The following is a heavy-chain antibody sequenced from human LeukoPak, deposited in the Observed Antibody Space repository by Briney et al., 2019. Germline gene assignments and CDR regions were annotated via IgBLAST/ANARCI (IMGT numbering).Heavy chain of an antibody. Sequence: GGSLRLSCAASGFTFSSYAMSWVRQAPGKGLEWVSSISGSGNRTYYADSVKGRYTISRDNSKNTLFLQMNSLRAEDTAVYYCAKNLYCGGGSCYPSALGMDVWGQGTTVTVSS. V-gene: IGHV3-23*01. J-gene: IGHJ6*02. CDR2: ISGSGNRT. D-gene: IGHD2-15*01. CDR3: AKNLYCGGGSCYPSALGMDV. CDR1: GFTFSSYA.